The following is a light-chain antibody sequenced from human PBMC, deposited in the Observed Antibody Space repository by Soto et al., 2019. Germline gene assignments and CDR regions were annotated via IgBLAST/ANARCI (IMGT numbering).Light chain of an antibody. V-gene: IGLV1-40*01. J-gene: IGLJ1*01. CDR1: GSNIGAPYD. CDR2: GST. Sequence: SVLTQPPSLSGAPGQRVTISCTGSGSNIGAPYDVHWYQHLPGTAPKLLIYGSTNRPSGVPGRFSGSKSGTSASLAITGLQAEDEADYYCQSYGSSLSGYVFGAGTKVTVL. CDR3: QSYGSSLSGYV.